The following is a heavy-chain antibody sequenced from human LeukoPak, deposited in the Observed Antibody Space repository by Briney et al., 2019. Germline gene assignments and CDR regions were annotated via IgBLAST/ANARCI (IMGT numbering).Heavy chain of an antibody. J-gene: IGHJ4*02. V-gene: IGHV3-74*01. CDR1: GFILSIKL. CDR2: INSDGRGT. Sequence: GGSLTLSCAPSGFILSIKLMHWVRQAPGKGLVWVSRINSDGRGTGYADSVKGRFTISRDIARNTVYLQMNSLRAEDTAVYFCSRSYFDSSGYAILFDFWGQGALVTVSS. D-gene: IGHD3-22*01. CDR3: SRSYFDSSGYAILFDF.